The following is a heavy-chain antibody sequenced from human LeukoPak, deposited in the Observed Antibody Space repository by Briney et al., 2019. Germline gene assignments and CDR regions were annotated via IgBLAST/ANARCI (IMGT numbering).Heavy chain of an antibody. CDR2: ISSSGSTI. V-gene: IGHV3-11*01. Sequence: GGSLRLSCAASGFTFSDYYMSWIRQAPGKGLEWVSYISSSGSTIYYADSVKGRFTISRDNAKNSLYLQMNSLRAEDTAVYYCARDHISSRADSSGYYPFDIWGQGTMVTASS. CDR3: ARDHISSRADSSGYYPFDI. CDR1: GFTFSDYY. J-gene: IGHJ3*02. D-gene: IGHD3-22*01.